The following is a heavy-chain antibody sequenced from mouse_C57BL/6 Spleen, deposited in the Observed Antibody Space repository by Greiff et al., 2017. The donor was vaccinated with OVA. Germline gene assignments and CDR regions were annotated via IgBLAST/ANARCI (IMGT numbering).Heavy chain of an antibody. CDR1: GFSFNTYA. CDR3: VRGGLGYYGYFDY. J-gene: IGHJ2*01. V-gene: IGHV10-1*01. CDR2: IRSKSNNYAT. D-gene: IGHD1-1*01. Sequence: EVMLVESGGGLVQPKGSLKLSCAASGFSFNTYAMNWVRQAPGKGLEWVARIRSKSNNYATYYADSVKDRFTISRDDSESMLYLQMNNLKTEDTAMYYCVRGGLGYYGYFDYWGQGTTLTVSS.